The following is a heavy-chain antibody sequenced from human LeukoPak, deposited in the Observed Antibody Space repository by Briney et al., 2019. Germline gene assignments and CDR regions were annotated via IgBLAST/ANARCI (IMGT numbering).Heavy chain of an antibody. D-gene: IGHD3/OR15-3a*01. Sequence: PSETLSLTCTISGGSISSYYWSWIRQPPGKGLEWIGYMYYSGSTNYNPPLKSRVTISIDRSKNQFSLKLSSVTAADTAVYYCARGDRYDFHFDSWGQGTLVTVSS. CDR1: GGSISSYY. J-gene: IGHJ4*02. CDR3: ARGDRYDFHFDS. CDR2: MYYSGST. V-gene: IGHV4-59*13.